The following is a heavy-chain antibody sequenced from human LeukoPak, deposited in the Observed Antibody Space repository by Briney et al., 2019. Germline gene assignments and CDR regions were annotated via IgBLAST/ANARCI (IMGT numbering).Heavy chain of an antibody. CDR3: ARSLRGYDNYYYYYYMDV. V-gene: IGHV3-73*01. CDR2: IRSKANSYAT. D-gene: IGHD5-12*01. J-gene: IGHJ6*03. CDR1: GFTFSGSA. Sequence: GGSLRLSCAASGFTFSGSAMHWVRQASGKGLEWVGRIRSKANSYATAYAASVKGRFTISRDDSKNTAYLQMNSLRAEDTAVYYCARSLRGYDNYYYYYYMDVWGKGTTVTISS.